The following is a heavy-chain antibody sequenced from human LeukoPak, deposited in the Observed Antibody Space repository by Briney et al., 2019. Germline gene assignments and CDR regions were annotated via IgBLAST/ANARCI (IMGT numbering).Heavy chain of an antibody. D-gene: IGHD3-9*01. V-gene: IGHV1-8*01. CDR2: MNPNSGNT. J-gene: IGHJ5*02. Sequence: ASVKVSCKASGYTFTSYDINWVRQATGQGLEWMGWMNPNSGNTGYAQKFQGRVTMTRNTSISTAYMELSSLRSEDTAVYYCARSLFMRYFDWLSANWFDPWGQGTLVTVSS. CDR3: ARSLFMRYFDWLSANWFDP. CDR1: GYTFTSYD.